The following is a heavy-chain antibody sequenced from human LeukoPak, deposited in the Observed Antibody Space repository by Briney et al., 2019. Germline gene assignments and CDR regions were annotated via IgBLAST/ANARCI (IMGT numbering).Heavy chain of an antibody. CDR2: INPSGGST. CDR3: ARDQVMTTVTYYYYYGMDV. D-gene: IGHD4-17*01. Sequence: ASVKVSCKASGYTFTSYYIHWVRQAPGQGLEWMGIINPSGGSTSYAQKFQGRVTMTRDTSTSTVYMELSSQRSEDTAVYYCARDQVMTTVTYYYYYGMDVWGQGTTVTVSS. V-gene: IGHV1-46*01. CDR1: GYTFTSYY. J-gene: IGHJ6*02.